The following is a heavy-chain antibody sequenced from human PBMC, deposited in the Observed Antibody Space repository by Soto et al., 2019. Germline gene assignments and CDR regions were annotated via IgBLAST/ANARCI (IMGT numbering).Heavy chain of an antibody. CDR2: IYYSGST. Sequence: PSETLSLTCTVSGGSISSSRYYWGWIRQPPGKGLEWIGSIYYSGSTYYNPSLKSRVTISVDTSKNQFSLKLSSVTAADTAVYYSARHEDRDIAVVPAAGMDVWGQGTTVTVSS. CDR1: GGSISSSRYY. J-gene: IGHJ6*02. D-gene: IGHD2-2*01. CDR3: ARHEDRDIAVVPAAGMDV. V-gene: IGHV4-39*01.